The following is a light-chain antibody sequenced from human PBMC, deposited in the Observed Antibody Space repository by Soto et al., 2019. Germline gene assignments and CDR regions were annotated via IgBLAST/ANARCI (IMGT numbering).Light chain of an antibody. V-gene: IGLV2-14*03. CDR1: TSDIGGYNY. Sequence: QSALTQPASVSGSPGQSITISCTGSTSDIGGYNYVSWYQQHPGKAPKLLIYDVSYRPSGISDRFSGSKSGNTASLTISGLQPEDEAYYYCSSYGASSTLFGGGTKVTVL. CDR2: DVS. CDR3: SSYGASSTL. J-gene: IGLJ2*01.